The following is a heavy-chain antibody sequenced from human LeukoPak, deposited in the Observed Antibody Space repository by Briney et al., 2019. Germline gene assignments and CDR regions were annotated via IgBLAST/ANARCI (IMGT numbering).Heavy chain of an antibody. J-gene: IGHJ4*02. CDR1: GGTFSSYA. Sequence: ASVKVFCKASGGTFSSYAISWVRQAPGQGLEWVGRITPIFGTANYAQKFQGRVTITTDESTSTAYMELSSLRSEDTAVYYCARSGGYSSGWYDYWGQGTLVTVPS. D-gene: IGHD6-19*01. CDR3: ARSGGYSSGWYDY. CDR2: ITPIFGTA. V-gene: IGHV1-69*05.